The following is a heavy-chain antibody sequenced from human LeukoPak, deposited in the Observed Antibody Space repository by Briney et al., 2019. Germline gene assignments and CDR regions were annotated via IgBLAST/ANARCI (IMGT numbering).Heavy chain of an antibody. CDR3: AREKAGAFDY. D-gene: IGHD6-19*01. V-gene: IGHV3-48*03. CDR1: GLTFSSYE. J-gene: IGHJ4*02. CDR2: ISSSGSTI. Sequence: PGGSLRPSCAASGLTFSSYEMNWVRQAPGKGLEWVSYISSSGSTIYYADSVKGRFTISRDNAKNSLYLQMSSLRAEDTAVYYCAREKAGAFDYWGQGTLVTVSS.